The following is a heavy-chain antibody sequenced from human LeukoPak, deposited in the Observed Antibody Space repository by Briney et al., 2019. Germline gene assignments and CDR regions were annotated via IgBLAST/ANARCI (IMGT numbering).Heavy chain of an antibody. J-gene: IGHJ5*02. D-gene: IGHD3-9*01. CDR1: GDTISTTRYH. CDR2: IFYTGST. V-gene: IGHV4-39*01. CDR3: ARHLMSVIDP. Sequence: PSETLSLTCAVSGDTISTTRYHWGWIRQPPGKGLEWMASIFYTGSTYYNSSLKSRVTISVDTSKNQFSLRLTSVTAADTAVYYCARHLMSVIDPWGQGTLVTVYS.